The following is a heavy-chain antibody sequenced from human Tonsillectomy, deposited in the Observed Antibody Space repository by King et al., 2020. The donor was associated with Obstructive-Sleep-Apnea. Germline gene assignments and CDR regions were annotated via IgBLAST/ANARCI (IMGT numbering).Heavy chain of an antibody. Sequence: VQLVESGGGLVQPGGSLRLSCAASGFTFSSYSMNWVRQAPGKGLEWVSYISSSSSTIYYADSVKGRFTISRDNAKNSLYLQMNSLRAEDTAVYYCAREYSNYVNYFDYWGQGTLVTVSS. CDR3: AREYSNYVNYFDY. J-gene: IGHJ4*02. D-gene: IGHD4-11*01. V-gene: IGHV3-48*04. CDR1: GFTFSSYS. CDR2: ISSSSSTI.